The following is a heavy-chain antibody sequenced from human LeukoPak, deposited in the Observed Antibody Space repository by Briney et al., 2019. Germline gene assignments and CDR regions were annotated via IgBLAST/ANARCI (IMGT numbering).Heavy chain of an antibody. V-gene: IGHV1-2*02. CDR3: ARDQTGYDFWSGCYKYYFDY. D-gene: IGHD3-3*01. J-gene: IGHJ4*02. CDR2: INSNSGGT. Sequence: ASVKVSCKASGYTFTGYYMHWVRQAPGQGLEWMGWINSNSGGTNYAQKFQGRVTMTRDTSISTAYMELSRLRSDDTAVYYCARDQTGYDFWSGCYKYYFDYWGQGTLVTVSS. CDR1: GYTFTGYY.